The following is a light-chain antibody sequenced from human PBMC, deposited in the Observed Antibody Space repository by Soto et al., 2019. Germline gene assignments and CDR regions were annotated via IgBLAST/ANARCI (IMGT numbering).Light chain of an antibody. Sequence: IQMTQSPSSLSASVGDRVTITCRASQVISHFLAWYQQKPGKEPNLLIYAASTLQSGVPSRFSGSGSGTDFTLTISSPQSEDVATYYCQKYNSVPFTFGGGTKVQIK. J-gene: IGKJ4*01. CDR2: AAS. CDR3: QKYNSVPFT. V-gene: IGKV1-27*01. CDR1: QVISHF.